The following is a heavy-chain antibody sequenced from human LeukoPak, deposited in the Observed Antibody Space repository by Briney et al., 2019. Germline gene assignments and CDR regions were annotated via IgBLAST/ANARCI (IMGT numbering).Heavy chain of an antibody. CDR1: GLTFSNYA. Sequence: GGSLRLSCAASGLTFSNYAMSWVRQAPGKGLEWVSGISDSGGSTYYADSVKGRFIISRDNSENTLYLQMNSLRADDTAVYYCAKRDHYGWFFFDYWGQGNLVAVSS. J-gene: IGHJ4*02. CDR2: ISDSGGST. D-gene: IGHD6-19*01. CDR3: AKRDHYGWFFFDY. V-gene: IGHV3-23*01.